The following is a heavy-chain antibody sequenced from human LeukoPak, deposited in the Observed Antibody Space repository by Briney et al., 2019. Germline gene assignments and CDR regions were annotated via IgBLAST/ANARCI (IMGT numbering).Heavy chain of an antibody. CDR3: ARGHSSSSPLDN. D-gene: IGHD6-6*01. J-gene: IGHJ4*02. V-gene: IGHV4-34*01. CDR2: INHSGST. CDR1: GGSFSGYY. Sequence: PSETLSLTCAVYGGSFSGYYWSWIRQPPGKGLEWIGEINHSGSTNYNPSLKSRVTISVDTSKNQFSLRLSSVTATDTAVYYCARGHSSSSPLDNWGQGTLVTVSS.